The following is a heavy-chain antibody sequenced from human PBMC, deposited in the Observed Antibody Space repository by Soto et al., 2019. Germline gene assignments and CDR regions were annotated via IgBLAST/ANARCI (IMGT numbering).Heavy chain of an antibody. D-gene: IGHD6-13*01. V-gene: IGHV3-30*18. CDR2: VSYDGTNK. CDR3: AKGDYSSSWNAFDI. J-gene: IGHJ3*02. Sequence: QVQLVESGGGVVQPGRSLRLSCAASGFTFSSYAMHWVRQAPGKGLEWVAVVSYDGTNKYYADSVKGRFTISRDNSKNTLYLQMNRLRAEDTAVYYCAKGDYSSSWNAFDIWGQGTMVTVSS. CDR1: GFTFSSYA.